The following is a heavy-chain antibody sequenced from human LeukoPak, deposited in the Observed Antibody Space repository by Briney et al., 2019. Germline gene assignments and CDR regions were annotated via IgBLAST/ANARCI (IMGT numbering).Heavy chain of an antibody. J-gene: IGHJ4*02. CDR3: AKRGYYYDSSGYYYFDY. CDR1: GFTFSSYS. D-gene: IGHD3-22*01. Sequence: GGSLRLSCAASGFTFSSYSMNWVRQAPGKGLEWLSYISSSSNTIYYADSVRGRFTISRDNSKNTLYLQMNSLRAEDTAVYYCAKRGYYYDSSGYYYFDYWGQGTLVTVSS. CDR2: ISSSSNTI. V-gene: IGHV3-48*01.